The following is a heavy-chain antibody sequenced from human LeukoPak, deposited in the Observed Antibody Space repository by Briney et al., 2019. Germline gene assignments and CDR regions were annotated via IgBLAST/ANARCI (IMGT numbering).Heavy chain of an antibody. V-gene: IGHV4-4*02. CDR1: GGSISSSNW. Sequence: SGTLSLTCAVSGGSISSSNWWSWVRQPPGKGLEWIGEIYHSGNTNYNPSLKSRVTISVDTSKNQFSLKLSSVTAADTAVYYCARGGPGRCSGGSCYRYYYYYYMDVWGKGTTVTISS. CDR2: IYHSGNT. CDR3: ARGGPGRCSGGSCYRYYYYYYMDV. J-gene: IGHJ6*03. D-gene: IGHD2-15*01.